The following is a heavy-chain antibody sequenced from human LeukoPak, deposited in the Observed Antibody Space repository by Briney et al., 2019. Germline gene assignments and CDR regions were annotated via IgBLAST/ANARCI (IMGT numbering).Heavy chain of an antibody. CDR1: GYTFTDYY. D-gene: IGHD2-2*01. CDR2: INVNSGGT. J-gene: IGHJ4*02. Sequence: ASVKVSCKASGYTFTDYYIHWVRQAPGQGLEWMEWINVNSGGTEYAPKFQGRVTMTRDTSINTAYMELSRLTSDDSAVYYCARGRLIGVPSGTQPPHDSWGQGTRVTVSS. V-gene: IGHV1-2*02. CDR3: ARGRLIGVPSGTQPPHDS.